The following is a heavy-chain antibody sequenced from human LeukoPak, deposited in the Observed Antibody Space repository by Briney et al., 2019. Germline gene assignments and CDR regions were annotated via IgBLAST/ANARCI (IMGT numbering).Heavy chain of an antibody. V-gene: IGHV3-9*01. J-gene: IGHJ4*02. CDR3: ARGRTYFYFDY. D-gene: IGHD3-9*01. CDR2: ISWNSGNI. CDR1: GFTFDDYA. Sequence: GGSLRLSCAASGFTFDDYAMRWVRQAPGKGLEWVSGISWNSGNIDYADSVKGRFTISRDNAKNSLYLQMNSLRAEDTALYYCARGRTYFYFDYWGQRTLVTVSS.